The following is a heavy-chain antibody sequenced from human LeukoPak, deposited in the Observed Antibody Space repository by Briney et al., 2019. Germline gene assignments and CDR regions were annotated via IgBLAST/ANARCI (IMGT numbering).Heavy chain of an antibody. CDR3: ARDQTAMVKGAFDI. J-gene: IGHJ3*02. CDR1: GGTFSSYA. Sequence: SVKVSCKASGGTFSSYAISWVRQAPGQGLEWMGRIIPILGIANYAQKFQGRVTITADKSTSTAYMELSSLRSEDTAVYYCARDQTAMVKGAFDIWGQGTMVTVSS. CDR2: IIPILGIA. D-gene: IGHD5-18*01. V-gene: IGHV1-69*04.